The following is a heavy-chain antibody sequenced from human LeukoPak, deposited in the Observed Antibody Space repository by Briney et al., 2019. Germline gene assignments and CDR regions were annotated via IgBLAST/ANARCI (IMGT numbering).Heavy chain of an antibody. CDR2: ISAGGENT. Sequence: GGSLRLSCAASGFTFTIYAMSWIRQAPGKGLEWVSAISAGGENTYYADSGKGRFTISRDNSKNTMYLQMNSLRAEDTATYYCAKPRALRTGVGRYFDLWGRGTLVTVSS. CDR3: AKPRALRTGVGRYFDL. V-gene: IGHV3-23*01. CDR1: GFTFTIYA. J-gene: IGHJ2*01. D-gene: IGHD3-10*01.